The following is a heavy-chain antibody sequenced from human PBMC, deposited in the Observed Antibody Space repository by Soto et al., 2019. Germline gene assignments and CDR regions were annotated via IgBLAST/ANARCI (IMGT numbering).Heavy chain of an antibody. V-gene: IGHV4-30-2*01. CDR1: GVAISSGGYS. J-gene: IGHJ5*02. D-gene: IGHD2-15*01. CDR2: IYHSGST. Sequence: QLQLQESGSGLVTPSQTLSLTCAVSGVAISSGGYSWSWIRQPPGKGLEWIGYIYHSGSTYYNPSRKLQVTISLDRSKKQLSLKLSSVTAADTAVYYCARGQVVAAHHWGQGTLVTVSS. CDR3: ARGQVVAAHH.